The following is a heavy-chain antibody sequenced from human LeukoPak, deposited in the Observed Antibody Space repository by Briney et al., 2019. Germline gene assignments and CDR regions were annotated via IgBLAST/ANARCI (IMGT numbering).Heavy chain of an antibody. Sequence: GGSLRLSCAASGFTFSSYGMSWVRQAPGKGLEWVSAISGSGGSTYYADSVKGRFTISRDNAKNTLYLQMNSLRAEDTAVYYCARASIAVAGPYYYYYMDAWGKGTTVTVSS. J-gene: IGHJ6*03. CDR3: ARASIAVAGPYYYYYMDA. CDR1: GFTFSSYG. V-gene: IGHV3-23*01. D-gene: IGHD6-19*01. CDR2: ISGSGGST.